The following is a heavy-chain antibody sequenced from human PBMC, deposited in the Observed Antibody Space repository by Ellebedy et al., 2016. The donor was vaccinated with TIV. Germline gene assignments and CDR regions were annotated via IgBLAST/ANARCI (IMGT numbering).Heavy chain of an antibody. D-gene: IGHD2/OR15-2a*01. V-gene: IGHV5-51*01. CDR2: INPDNSRT. CDR3: ASSITAPDHLGHHGAFDM. CDR1: GYIFDSHC. Sequence: KVSXXASGYIFDSHCIGWVRQRAGKGLEWVGFINPDNSRTRYSPSFEGQVTISADKSSNTAFLQWSRLKSSDTATYYCASSITAPDHLGHHGAFDMWGQGTKVTVSS. J-gene: IGHJ3*02.